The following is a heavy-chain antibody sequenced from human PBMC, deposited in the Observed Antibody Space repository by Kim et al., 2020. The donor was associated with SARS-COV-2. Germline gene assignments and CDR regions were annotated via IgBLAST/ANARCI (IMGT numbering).Heavy chain of an antibody. V-gene: IGHV3-53*01. Sequence: GGSLRLSCAASGFTVSSNYMSWVRQAPGKGLEWVSVIYSGGSTYYADSVKGRFTISRDNSKNTLYLQMNSLRAEDTAVYYCASGIWFGELGAYYYYGMDVWGQGTTVTVSS. CDR1: GFTVSSNY. D-gene: IGHD3-10*01. J-gene: IGHJ6*02. CDR3: ASGIWFGELGAYYYYGMDV. CDR2: IYSGGST.